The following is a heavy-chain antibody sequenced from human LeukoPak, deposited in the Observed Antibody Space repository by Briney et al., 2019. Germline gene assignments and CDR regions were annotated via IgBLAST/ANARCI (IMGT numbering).Heavy chain of an antibody. J-gene: IGHJ4*02. D-gene: IGHD6-19*01. V-gene: IGHV3-33*06. CDR3: VKAVEGAFYY. Sequence: GTSLRLSCAASGFTFSSYGMHWVRQAPGKGLEWVAVIWYDGSNKYYADSVKGRFTISRDNSKNTLYLQMNSLRAEDTAVYYCVKAVEGAFYYWVQGTLVTVSS. CDR1: GFTFSSYG. CDR2: IWYDGSNK.